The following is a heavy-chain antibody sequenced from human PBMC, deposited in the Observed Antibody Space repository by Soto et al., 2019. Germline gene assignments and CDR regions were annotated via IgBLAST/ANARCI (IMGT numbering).Heavy chain of an antibody. Sequence: ASVKVSCKASGYTFTSYAMHWVRQAPGQRLEWMGWINAGNGNTKYSQKFQGRVTITRDTSASTAYMELSNLRSEDTAVYYCAGGQWLVPFDYWGQGTLVTVSS. CDR3: AGGQWLVPFDY. J-gene: IGHJ4*02. CDR2: INAGNGNT. V-gene: IGHV1-3*01. CDR1: GYTFTSYA. D-gene: IGHD6-19*01.